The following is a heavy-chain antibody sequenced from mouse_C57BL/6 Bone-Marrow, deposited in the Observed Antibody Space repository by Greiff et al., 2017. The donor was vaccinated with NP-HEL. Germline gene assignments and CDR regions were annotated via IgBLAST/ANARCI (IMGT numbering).Heavy chain of an antibody. CDR2: INPSNGGT. CDR3: AREGNSDWYFDY. V-gene: IGHV1-53*01. J-gene: IGHJ2*01. Sequence: QVQLQQPGTELVKPGASVKLSCKASGYTFTSYWMHWVKQRPGQGLEWIGNINPSNGGTNYNEKFKSKATLTVDKSSSTAYMQRSSLTSEDSAVYYCAREGNSDWYFDYWGQGTTLTVSS. D-gene: IGHD3-1*01. CDR1: GYTFTSYW.